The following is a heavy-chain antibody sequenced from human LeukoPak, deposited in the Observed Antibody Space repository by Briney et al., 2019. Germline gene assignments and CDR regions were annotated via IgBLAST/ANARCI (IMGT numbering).Heavy chain of an antibody. J-gene: IGHJ4*02. CDR2: ISYDGSNK. V-gene: IGHV3-30*18. CDR3: AKDPLRAGYSSGWYRYYFDY. Sequence: GGSLRLSCAASGFTFSSYGMHWVRQAPGKGLEWVAVISYDGSNKYYADSVKGRFTISRDNSKNTLYLQMNSLRAEDTAVYYCAKDPLRAGYSSGWYRYYFDYWGQGTLVTVSS. D-gene: IGHD6-19*01. CDR1: GFTFSSYG.